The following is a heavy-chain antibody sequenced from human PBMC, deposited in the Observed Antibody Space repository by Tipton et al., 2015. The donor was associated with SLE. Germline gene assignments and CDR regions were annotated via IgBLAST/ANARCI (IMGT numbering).Heavy chain of an antibody. V-gene: IGHV4-38-2*01. Sequence: TLSLTCAVSGYSIRSGYYWAWIRQTPGKGLEWIGSVSHSGSTYYNPSLRGRITISVDTSKNQFSLKLTSVTAADTAVYYCAGKRGYKHLFDYWGQGTLVTVSS. CDR1: GYSIRSGYY. D-gene: IGHD5-24*01. CDR3: AGKRGYKHLFDY. CDR2: VSHSGST. J-gene: IGHJ4*02.